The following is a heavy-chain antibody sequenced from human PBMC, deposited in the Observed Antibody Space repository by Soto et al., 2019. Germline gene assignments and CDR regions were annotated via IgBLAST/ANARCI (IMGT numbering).Heavy chain of an antibody. CDR3: ASLIDSSGYWGEYYFDY. Sequence: SETLSLTCTVSAGSINSHYWTWIRQPPGKGLEWIGYIYYSGSTNYNPSLKSRVTISIDTSKNQFSLKLSSVTAADTAVYYCASLIDSSGYWGEYYFDYWGQGTLVTVSS. CDR1: AGSINSHY. V-gene: IGHV4-59*11. J-gene: IGHJ4*02. D-gene: IGHD3-22*01. CDR2: IYYSGST.